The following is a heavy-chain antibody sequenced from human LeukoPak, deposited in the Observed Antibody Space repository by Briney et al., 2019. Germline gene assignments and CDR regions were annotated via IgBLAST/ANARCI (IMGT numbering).Heavy chain of an antibody. CDR3: ARHKYGPAAMDLDY. Sequence: SETLSLTCTVSGGSISSSSYYWGWIRQPPGKGLEWIGYIYTSGSTNYNPSLKSRVTISVDTSKNQFSLKLSSVTAADTAVYYCARHKYGPAAMDLDYWGQGTLVTVSS. CDR2: IYTSGST. CDR1: GGSISSSSYY. V-gene: IGHV4-61*05. D-gene: IGHD2-2*01. J-gene: IGHJ4*02.